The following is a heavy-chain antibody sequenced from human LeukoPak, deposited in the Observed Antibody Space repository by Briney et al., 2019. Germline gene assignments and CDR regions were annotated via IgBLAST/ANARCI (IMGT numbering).Heavy chain of an antibody. J-gene: IGHJ4*02. CDR2: INHSGST. D-gene: IGHD2-8*01. Sequence: SETLSLTCAVYGGSFSGYYWSWIRQPPGKGLEWIGEINHSGSTSYKSSLKSRVTISVDTSKNQFSLKLSSVTAADTAVYYCARGRGVIMVYAKFDYWGREPWSPSPQ. CDR3: ARGRGVIMVYAKFDY. CDR1: GGSFSGYY. V-gene: IGHV4-34*01.